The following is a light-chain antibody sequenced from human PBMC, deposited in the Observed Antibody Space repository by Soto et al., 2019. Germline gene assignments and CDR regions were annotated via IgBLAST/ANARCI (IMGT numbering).Light chain of an antibody. CDR1: QSVNRN. J-gene: IGKJ5*01. CDR3: QQHTQWPIT. V-gene: IGKV3D-15*01. CDR2: GIS. Sequence: EVVMTHSPATLSVSPGERATLSCRASQSVNRNSLAWYQRKPGQPPRLLIYGISTRATGIPDRVSASGSGTEFTLTISSLHPEDFAIYYCQQHTQWPITCGQGTRREMK.